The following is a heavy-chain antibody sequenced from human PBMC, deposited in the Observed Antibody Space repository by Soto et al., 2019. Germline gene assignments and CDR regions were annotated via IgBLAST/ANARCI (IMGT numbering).Heavy chain of an antibody. Sequence: QVQLQQWGAGLLKPSETLSLTCAVYGGSFSGYYWSWIRQPPGKGLEWIGEINHSGSTNYNPSLKSRVTISVDTSKNQFSLKLSSVTAADTAVYYCAREPSGYDWGNWFDPWGQGTLVTASS. V-gene: IGHV4-34*01. CDR1: GGSFSGYY. D-gene: IGHD5-12*01. CDR3: AREPSGYDWGNWFDP. J-gene: IGHJ5*02. CDR2: INHSGST.